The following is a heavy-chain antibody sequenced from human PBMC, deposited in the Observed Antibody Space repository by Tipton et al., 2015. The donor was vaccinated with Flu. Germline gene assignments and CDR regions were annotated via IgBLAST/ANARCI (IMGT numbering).Heavy chain of an antibody. CDR3: ARLSYYDVDLKNFYFDY. CDR2: VYYSGST. J-gene: IGHJ4*02. V-gene: IGHV4-59*08. CDR1: GDSVSSYY. Sequence: TLSLTCTVSGDSVSSYYWSWVRQPPGKGLEWIGYVYYSGSTDYSPSLKSRVTISMDRSKRQSSLMLRSVTAADTAVYYCARLSYYDVDLKNFYFDYWGQGALVTVSS. D-gene: IGHD3-10*02.